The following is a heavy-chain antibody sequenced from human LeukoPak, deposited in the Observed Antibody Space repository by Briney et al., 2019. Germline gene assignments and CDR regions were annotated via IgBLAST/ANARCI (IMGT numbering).Heavy chain of an antibody. CDR3: ARAFWSDYSWVDY. J-gene: IGHJ4*02. CDR2: IYHSGST. D-gene: IGHD3-3*01. V-gene: IGHV4-38-2*02. Sequence: SETLSLTCTVSGYSISSGYYWGWIRQPPGKGLEWIGTIYHSGSTYYNPSLKSRVTISVDTSKNQFSLRLSSATAADTAVYYCARAFWSDYSWVDYWGQGTLVTVSS. CDR1: GYSISSGYY.